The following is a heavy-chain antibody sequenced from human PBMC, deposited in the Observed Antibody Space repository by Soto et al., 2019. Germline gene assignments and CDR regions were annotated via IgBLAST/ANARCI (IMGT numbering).Heavy chain of an antibody. J-gene: IGHJ6*02. Sequence: GGSLRLSCAASGFTFSSYAMGWVRQAPGKGLEWVSAISGSGGSTYYADSVKGRFTISRDNSKNTLYLQMNSLRAEDTAVYYCARLLYAHYYYFYGIDVWGQVTTFPVSS. CDR1: GFTFSSYA. V-gene: IGHV3-23*01. CDR3: ARLLYAHYYYFYGIDV. D-gene: IGHD2-2*02. CDR2: ISGSGGST.